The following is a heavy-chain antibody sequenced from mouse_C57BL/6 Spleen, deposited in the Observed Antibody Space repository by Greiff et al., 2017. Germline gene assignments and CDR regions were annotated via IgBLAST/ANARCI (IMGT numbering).Heavy chain of an antibody. CDR3: ARSDPYYGSSYND. CDR2: INPSTGGT. J-gene: IGHJ2*01. CDR1: GYSFTGYY. D-gene: IGHD1-1*01. Sequence: VQLQQSGPELVKPGASVQISCKASGYSFTGYYMTWVKQSPEKSLEWIGEINPSTGGTTYNQKFKAKATLTVDKSSSTAYMQLKSLTSEDSAVYYCARSDPYYGSSYNDWGQGTTLTVSS. V-gene: IGHV1-42*01.